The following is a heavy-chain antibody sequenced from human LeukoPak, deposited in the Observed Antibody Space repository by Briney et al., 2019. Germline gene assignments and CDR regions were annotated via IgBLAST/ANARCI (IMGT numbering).Heavy chain of an antibody. CDR2: LYDDGGT. V-gene: IGHV3-53*01. D-gene: IGHD2-8*01. J-gene: IGHJ4*02. Sequence: GGSLRLSCVARGFSFSNSYMSWVRQPPGKGLEWVSVLYDDGGTNYADSVRGRFTASRDNFENLMYLNMNSLTAEDTAVYYCSRDEAHCSNGVCYTYFDNWGQGVLVTVSS. CDR3: SRDEAHCSNGVCYTYFDN. CDR1: GFSFSNSY.